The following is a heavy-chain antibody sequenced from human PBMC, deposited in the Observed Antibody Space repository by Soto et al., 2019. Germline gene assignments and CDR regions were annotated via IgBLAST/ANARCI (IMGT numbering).Heavy chain of an antibody. CDR1: GFTFSSYG. CDR3: AKGVFGDYVSLYY. J-gene: IGHJ4*02. D-gene: IGHD4-17*01. Sequence: QVQLVESGGGVVQPGRSLRLSCAASGFTFSSYGMHWVRQAPGKGLEWVAVISYDGSNKYYADSLKGRFTISRDNSKNTLYLQMNSLRAEDTAVYYCAKGVFGDYVSLYYWGQGTLVTVSS. V-gene: IGHV3-30*18. CDR2: ISYDGSNK.